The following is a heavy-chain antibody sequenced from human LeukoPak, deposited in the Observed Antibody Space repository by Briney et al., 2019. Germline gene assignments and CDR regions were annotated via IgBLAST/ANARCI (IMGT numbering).Heavy chain of an antibody. CDR2: ISGSGGGT. D-gene: IGHD3-22*01. V-gene: IGHV3-23*01. CDR1: GFTFSSYA. J-gene: IGHJ4*02. CDR3: ASPIVVVTQPSDY. Sequence: GGSLRLSCAASGFTFSSYAMSWVRQAPGKGLEWVSAISGSGGGTYYADSVKGRFTISRDNSKNTLYLQMNSLRAEDTAVYYCASPIVVVTQPSDYWGQGTLVTVSS.